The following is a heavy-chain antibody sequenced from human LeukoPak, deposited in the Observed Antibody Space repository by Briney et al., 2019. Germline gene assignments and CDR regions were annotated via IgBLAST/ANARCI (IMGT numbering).Heavy chain of an antibody. CDR1: GFTFSTYA. D-gene: IGHD3-22*01. Sequence: GGSLRLSCAASGFTFSTYAVNWVRQAPGKGLEWVSTISGSGDSTYYADSVKGRFTISRDNSKDTLYLQMSSVRVDGTAVYYCARDRGRYYDSRGFYWGYYFDSWGQGMLVTVST. J-gene: IGHJ4*02. V-gene: IGHV3-23*01. CDR3: ARDRGRYYDSRGFYWGYYFDS. CDR2: ISGSGDST.